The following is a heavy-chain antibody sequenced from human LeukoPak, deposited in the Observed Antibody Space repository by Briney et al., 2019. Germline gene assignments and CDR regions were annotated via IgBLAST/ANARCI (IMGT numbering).Heavy chain of an antibody. Sequence: ASVKVSCKASGYTFTSYGISWVRQAPGQGLEWMGWISAYNGNTNYAQKLQGRVTMTTDTSTSTAYMELRSLRSDDTAVYYCARGRDYGGNSRYFDYWGQGTLVTVSS. CDR1: GYTFTSYG. J-gene: IGHJ4*02. CDR2: ISAYNGNT. CDR3: ARGRDYGGNSRYFDY. D-gene: IGHD4-23*01. V-gene: IGHV1-18*01.